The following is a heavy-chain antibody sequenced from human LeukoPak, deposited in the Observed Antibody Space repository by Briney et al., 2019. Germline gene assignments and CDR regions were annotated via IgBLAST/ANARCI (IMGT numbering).Heavy chain of an antibody. D-gene: IGHD5-24*01. Sequence: PGGSLRLSCAASGFIFSSYAMSWVRQAPGKGLEWVSAISGSGGSTYYADSVKGRFTISRDNSKNTLHLQMNSLRAEDTAVYYCARDGAATNDWRPDYWGQGTLVTVSS. CDR2: ISGSGGST. CDR3: ARDGAATNDWRPDY. V-gene: IGHV3-23*01. J-gene: IGHJ4*02. CDR1: GFIFSSYA.